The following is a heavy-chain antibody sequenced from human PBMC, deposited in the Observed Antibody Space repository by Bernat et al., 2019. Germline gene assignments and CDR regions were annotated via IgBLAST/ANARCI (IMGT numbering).Heavy chain of an antibody. J-gene: IGHJ4*02. D-gene: IGHD3-10*01. Sequence: QVQLVESGGGVVQPGRSLRLSCAASGFTFSSYGMHWVRQAPGKGLEWVAVITYDGSNKYYADSVKGRFTISRDNSKNTLYLQMNSLRAEDTAVYYCAKCRDGYGSESYYDYWGQGTLVTVSS. CDR3: AKCRDGYGSESYYDY. V-gene: IGHV3-30*18. CDR2: ITYDGSNK. CDR1: GFTFSSYG.